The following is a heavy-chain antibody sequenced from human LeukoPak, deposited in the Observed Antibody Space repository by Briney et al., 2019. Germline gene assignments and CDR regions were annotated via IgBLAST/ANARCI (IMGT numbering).Heavy chain of an antibody. D-gene: IGHD1-26*01. J-gene: IGHJ4*02. V-gene: IGHV3-74*01. Sequence: PGGSLRLSCAASGITFRSYWMHWVRQSPGKGLVWVSRINIDGRIITYADSVKGRFTISRDNAKNTLYLQMNRLRAEDTAVYYCAGGIGNYWGQGTLVTVSS. CDR3: AGGIGNY. CDR1: GITFRSYW. CDR2: INIDGRII.